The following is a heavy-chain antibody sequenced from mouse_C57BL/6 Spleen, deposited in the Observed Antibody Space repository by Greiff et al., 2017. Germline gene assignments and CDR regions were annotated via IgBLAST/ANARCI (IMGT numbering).Heavy chain of an antibody. CDR3: ARRAQALCAY. CDR2: INPGSGGT. D-gene: IGHD3-2*02. Sequence: VQLMESGAELVRPGTSVKVSCKASGYAFTNYLIEWVKQRPGQGLEWIGVINPGSGGTNYNEKFKGKATLTADKSSSTAYMQLSSLTSEDSAVXFCARRAQALCAYWGQGTLVTVSA. J-gene: IGHJ3*01. V-gene: IGHV1-54*01. CDR1: GYAFTNYL.